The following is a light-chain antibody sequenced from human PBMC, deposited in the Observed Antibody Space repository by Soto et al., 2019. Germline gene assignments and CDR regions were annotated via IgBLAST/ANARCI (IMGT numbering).Light chain of an antibody. J-gene: IGKJ1*01. CDR1: QSISSW. V-gene: IGKV1-5*01. Sequence: MTQSPATLSVSPGERATLSCRASQSISSWLAWYQQKAGKAPKLLIYDASSLESGVPSRFSGSGSGTEFTLTISSLQPDDFATYYCQQYNSYWTFGQGTKVEIK. CDR2: DAS. CDR3: QQYNSYWT.